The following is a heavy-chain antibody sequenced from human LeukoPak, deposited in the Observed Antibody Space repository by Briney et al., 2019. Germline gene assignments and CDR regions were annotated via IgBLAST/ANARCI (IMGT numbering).Heavy chain of an antibody. Sequence: ASVKVSCKASGYTFTSYGISWVRQAPGQGLEWMGWISAYNGNTNYAQKLQGRVTMTTDTSTSIAYMELRSLRSDDTAVYYCARDIGYSSSWYGDYWGQGTLVTVSS. CDR1: GYTFTSYG. D-gene: IGHD6-13*01. V-gene: IGHV1-18*01. CDR2: ISAYNGNT. J-gene: IGHJ4*02. CDR3: ARDIGYSSSWYGDY.